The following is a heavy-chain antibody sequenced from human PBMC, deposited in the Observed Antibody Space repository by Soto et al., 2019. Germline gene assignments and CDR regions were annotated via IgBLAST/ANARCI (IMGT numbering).Heavy chain of an antibody. D-gene: IGHD3-10*01. CDR2: IYWDDDK. J-gene: IGHJ4*03. V-gene: IGHV2-5*02. CDR1: GFSLTTSGMG. CDR3: AHRLMIRGVMRAFGF. Sequence: QITLKESGPTLVKPTQTLTLTCTFSGFSLTTSGMGVGWICQPPGKALEWLALIYWDDDKRDSPSLKSSLTIPKDTSKNQLVLTMTNMGPADTVTYDCAHRLMIRGVMRAFGFWGQGTLVTVSS.